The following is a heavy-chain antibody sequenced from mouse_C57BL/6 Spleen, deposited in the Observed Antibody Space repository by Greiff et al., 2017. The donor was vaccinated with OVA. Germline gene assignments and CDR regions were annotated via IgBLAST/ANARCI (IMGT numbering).Heavy chain of an antibody. CDR3: ARDQGYSDAMDY. D-gene: IGHD2-12*01. Sequence: EVKLMESGGGLVKPGGSLKLSCAASGFTFSSYAMSWVRQTPEKRLAWVATISDGGSYTYYPDNVKGRFTISRDHAKNHLYLQMSHLKSEDTAMYYCARDQGYSDAMDYWGQGTSVTVSS. V-gene: IGHV5-4*01. J-gene: IGHJ4*01. CDR1: GFTFSSYA. CDR2: ISDGGSYT.